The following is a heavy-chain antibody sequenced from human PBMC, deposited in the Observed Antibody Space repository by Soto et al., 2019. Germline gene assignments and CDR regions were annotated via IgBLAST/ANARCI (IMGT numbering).Heavy chain of an antibody. CDR2: TYYRSTWYN. J-gene: IGHJ6*02. Sequence: PSQTLSLTCVISGDSVSSNTATWSWIRQSPSRGLEYLGGTYYRSTWYNDYAASVESRITISADTSENRFSLHLNSVTPEDTALYYCARFTAAAGSSYYGMDVWGQGTTVTVSS. V-gene: IGHV6-1*01. D-gene: IGHD6-13*01. CDR3: ARFTAAAGSSYYGMDV. CDR1: GDSVSSNTAT.